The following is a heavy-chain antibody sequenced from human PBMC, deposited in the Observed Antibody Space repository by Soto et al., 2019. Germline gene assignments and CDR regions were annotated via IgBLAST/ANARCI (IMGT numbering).Heavy chain of an antibody. D-gene: IGHD3-22*01. V-gene: IGHV1-18*04. CDR2: ISAYNGNT. J-gene: IGHJ4*02. CDR1: GYIFTSYG. Sequence: ASVKVSCKASGYIFTSYGISWVRRAPGQGLEWMGWISAYNGNTNYAQKLQGRVTMTTDTSTSTAYMELRSLRSDDTAVYYCARDVYYYDSSGYHHFDYWGQGTLVTVSS. CDR3: ARDVYYYDSSGYHHFDY.